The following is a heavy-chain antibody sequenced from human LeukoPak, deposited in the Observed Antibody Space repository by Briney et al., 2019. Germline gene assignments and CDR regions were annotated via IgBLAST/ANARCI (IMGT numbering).Heavy chain of an antibody. CDR3: ARVIGRLEMATDY. CDR1: GGSISSGDYY. J-gene: IGHJ4*02. CDR2: IYYSGST. D-gene: IGHD5-24*01. Sequence: PSQTLSLTCTDSGGSISSGDYYWSWIRQPPGKGLEWIGYIYYSGSTYYNPSLKSRVTISVDTSKNQFSLKLSSVTAADTAVYYCARVIGRLEMATDYWGQGTLVTVSS. V-gene: IGHV4-30-4*01.